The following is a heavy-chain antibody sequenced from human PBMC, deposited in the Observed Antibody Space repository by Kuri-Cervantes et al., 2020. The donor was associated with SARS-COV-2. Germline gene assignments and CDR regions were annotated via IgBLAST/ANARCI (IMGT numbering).Heavy chain of an antibody. D-gene: IGHD3-10*01. J-gene: IGHJ3*02. CDR2: IIPIFGTA. Sequence: SVKVSCKASGGTFSSYAISWVRQAPGQGLEWMGGIIPIFGTANYAQKFQGRVTITRNTSISTAYMELSSLRSEDTAVYYCARGGAHGAFDIWGQGTMVTVSS. V-gene: IGHV1-69*05. CDR1: GGTFSSYA. CDR3: ARGGAHGAFDI.